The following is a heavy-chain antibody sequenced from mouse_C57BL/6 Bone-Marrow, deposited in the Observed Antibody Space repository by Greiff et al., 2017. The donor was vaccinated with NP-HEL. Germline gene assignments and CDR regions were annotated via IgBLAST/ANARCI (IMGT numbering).Heavy chain of an antibody. CDR2: ISNGGGST. D-gene: IGHD2-1*01. J-gene: IGHJ2*01. Sequence: EVKLMESGGGLVQPGGSLKLSCAASGFTFSDYYMYWVRQTPEKRLEWVAYISNGGGSTYYPDTVKGRFTISRDNAKNTLYLQMSRLKSEDTAMYYCARHYGNDYFDYWGQGTTLTVSS. CDR1: GFTFSDYY. V-gene: IGHV5-12*01. CDR3: ARHYGNDYFDY.